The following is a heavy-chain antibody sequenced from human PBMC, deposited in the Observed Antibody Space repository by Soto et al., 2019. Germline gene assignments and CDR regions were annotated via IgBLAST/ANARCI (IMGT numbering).Heavy chain of an antibody. J-gene: IGHJ4*02. CDR2: MNPFSGNA. V-gene: IGHV1-8*01. CDR3: TRGQGNH. CDR1: GYTFTSYD. Sequence: QVQLVQSGAEVKKPGASVRVSCKASGYTFTSYDIYWVRQATGQGLERMGWMNPFSGNAVYTQKFQDRVTMTRDTSINTAYMEMSGLRSEDPAVYYCTRGQGNHWGQGSLVTVSS.